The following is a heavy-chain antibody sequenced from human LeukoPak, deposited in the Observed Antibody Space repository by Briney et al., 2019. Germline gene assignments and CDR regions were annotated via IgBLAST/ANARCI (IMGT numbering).Heavy chain of an antibody. V-gene: IGHV3-30*04. CDR1: GFTFSSYA. CDR2: ISYDGSNK. CDR3: ARENGGWYKDRDWYFDL. J-gene: IGHJ2*01. Sequence: GGSLRLSCAASGFTFSSYAMHWVRQAPGKRLERVTVISYDGSNKYYADSVKGRFTISRDNSKNTLYLQMNSLRAEDTAVYYCARENGGWYKDRDWYFDLWGRGTLVTVSS. D-gene: IGHD6-19*01.